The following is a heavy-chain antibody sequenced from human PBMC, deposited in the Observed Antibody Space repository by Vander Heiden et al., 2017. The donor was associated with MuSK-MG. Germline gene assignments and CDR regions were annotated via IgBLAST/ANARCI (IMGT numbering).Heavy chain of an antibody. CDR3: AREAPMVRGEDWFDP. CDR1: GGSISSGGYY. V-gene: IGHV4-31*03. Sequence: QVQLQESGPGLVKPSQHLSLTCTVSGGSISSGGYYWSCIHQHPGKGLEWIGYIYYSGSTYYNPSLKSRVTISVDTSKNQFSLKLSSVTAADTAVYYCAREAPMVRGEDWFDPWGQGTLVTVSS. D-gene: IGHD3-10*01. CDR2: IYYSGST. J-gene: IGHJ5*02.